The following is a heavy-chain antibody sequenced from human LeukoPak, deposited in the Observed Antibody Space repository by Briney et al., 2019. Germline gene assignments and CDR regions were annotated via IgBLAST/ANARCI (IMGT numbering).Heavy chain of an antibody. D-gene: IGHD3-10*01. Sequence: SETLSLTCTVSGGSISSSSYYWGWIRQPPGKGLEWIGSIYYSGSTYYNPSLKSRVTISVDTSKNQFSLKLSSVTAAATAVYYRARRWFRGIDYWGQGSLVTVSS. V-gene: IGHV4-39*01. CDR1: GGSISSSSYY. CDR3: ARRWFRGIDY. CDR2: IYYSGST. J-gene: IGHJ4*02.